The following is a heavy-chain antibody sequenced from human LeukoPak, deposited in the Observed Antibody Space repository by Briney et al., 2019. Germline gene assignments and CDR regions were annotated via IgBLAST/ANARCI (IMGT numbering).Heavy chain of an antibody. J-gene: IGHJ4*02. D-gene: IGHD3-22*01. CDR1: GYRFTNYR. CDR3: ARLDEDFYYDGSGYNF. V-gene: IGHV5-51*01. Sequence: GESLKISCRASGYRFTNYRIAWVRQLPGRGLEWMGIIYPGDSETTYSPSFQGQVTISVDKAITTAYLQWRTLKTSDTAMYYCARLDEDFYYDGSGYNFWGQGTLVTVSS. CDR2: IYPGDSET.